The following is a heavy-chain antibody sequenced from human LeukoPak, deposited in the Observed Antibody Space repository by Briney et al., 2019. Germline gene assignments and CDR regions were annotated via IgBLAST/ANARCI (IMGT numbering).Heavy chain of an antibody. D-gene: IGHD7-27*01. CDR3: AREEGGKLGIDYYFDY. J-gene: IGHJ4*02. CDR2: IRSKTNNYAT. V-gene: IGHV3-73*01. Sequence: GGSLRLSCAASGFSFSGSAIHWVRQASGKGLEWLGRIRSKTNNYATAYGASVNDRFTISRDNAKNSLYLQMNSLRAEDTAVYYCAREEGGKLGIDYYFDYWGQGTLVTVSS. CDR1: GFSFSGSA.